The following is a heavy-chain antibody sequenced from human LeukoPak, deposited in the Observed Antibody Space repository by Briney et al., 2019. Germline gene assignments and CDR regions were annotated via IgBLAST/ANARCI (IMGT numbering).Heavy chain of an antibody. CDR1: GFTVSSNY. J-gene: IGHJ4*02. V-gene: IGHV3-66*01. D-gene: IGHD2-21*02. CDR2: IYSGGST. Sequence: PGGSLRLSCAASGFTVSSNYMSWVRQAPGKGLEWVSVIYSGGSTYYADSVKGRFTISRDNSKNTLYLQMNSLRAEDTAVYYCARVVVTAIGPYFDYWGQGTLVTVSS. CDR3: ARVVVTAIGPYFDY.